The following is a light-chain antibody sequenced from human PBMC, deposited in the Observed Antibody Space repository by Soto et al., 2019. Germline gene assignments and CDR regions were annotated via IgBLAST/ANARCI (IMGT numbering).Light chain of an antibody. V-gene: IGKV1-17*01. CDR3: LHHYTYLWT. CDR2: AAS. Sequence: DIQMTQSPSSLSASVGDRVTITCRASQPINNYLNWYQQKPGKVPQLLIYAASILQSGVPSRFSGSGSGTEFTLTISSLQPEDFATYYCLHHYTYLWTFGQGTKVDIK. J-gene: IGKJ1*01. CDR1: QPINNY.